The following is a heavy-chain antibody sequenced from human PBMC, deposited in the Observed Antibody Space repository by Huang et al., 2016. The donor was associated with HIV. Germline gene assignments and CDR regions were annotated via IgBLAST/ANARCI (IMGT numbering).Heavy chain of an antibody. V-gene: IGHV7-4-1*02. CDR1: GYTFTTYS. CDR2: INNKTGKP. D-gene: IGHD3-9*01. CDR3: ARYRLTGTFLDS. J-gene: IGHJ4*02. Sequence: QVQLVQSGSELRKPGASVKVSCKASGYTFTTYSLIWVRQDPGQGLEWMGWINNKTGKPTYDQGFTGRFVFSLDTTVNTAYLQISSLKTDDTAKYFCARYRLTGTFLDSWGQGTQVTVSS.